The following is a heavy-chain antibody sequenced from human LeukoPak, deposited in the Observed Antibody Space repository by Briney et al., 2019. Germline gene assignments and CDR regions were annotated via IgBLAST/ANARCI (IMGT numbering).Heavy chain of an antibody. CDR1: GYTFTSYG. CDR3: AREAGREMNSGSYDDY. J-gene: IGHJ4*02. D-gene: IGHD1-26*01. Sequence: ASVKVSCKASGYTFTSYGISWVRQAPGQGLEWMGWISAYNGNTNYAQKLQGRVTMTTDESTSTAYMELSSLRSEDTAVYYCAREAGREMNSGSYDDYWGQGTLVTVSS. CDR2: ISAYNGNT. V-gene: IGHV1-18*01.